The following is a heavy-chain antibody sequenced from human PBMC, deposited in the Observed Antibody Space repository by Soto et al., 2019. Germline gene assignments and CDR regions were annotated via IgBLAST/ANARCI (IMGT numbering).Heavy chain of an antibody. CDR3: ARGPPYDFWSGSLDY. Sequence: EVQLVESGGGLVQPGGSLRLSCAASGFTFSSYWMHWVRQAPGQGLVWVSRINSDGSSTSYADSVKGRFTISRDNAKNTLDLQMNSLRAEDTAVYYCARGPPYDFWSGSLDYWGQGTLVTVSS. D-gene: IGHD3-3*01. CDR2: INSDGSST. V-gene: IGHV3-74*01. CDR1: GFTFSSYW. J-gene: IGHJ4*02.